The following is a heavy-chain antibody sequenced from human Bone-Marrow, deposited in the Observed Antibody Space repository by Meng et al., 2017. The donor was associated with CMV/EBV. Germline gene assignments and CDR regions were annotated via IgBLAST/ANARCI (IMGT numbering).Heavy chain of an antibody. CDR1: GFTFDDYT. D-gene: IGHD6-13*01. CDR3: AKGAIAAVPNPMDV. J-gene: IGHJ6*02. CDR2: ISWDGGST. V-gene: IGHV3-43*01. Sequence: GGSLRLSCAASGFTFDDYTMHWVRQAPGKGLEWVSLISWDGGSTYYADSVKGRFTISGDNSKNSLYLQMNSLRTEDTALYYCAKGAIAAVPNPMDVWGQGTTVTVSS.